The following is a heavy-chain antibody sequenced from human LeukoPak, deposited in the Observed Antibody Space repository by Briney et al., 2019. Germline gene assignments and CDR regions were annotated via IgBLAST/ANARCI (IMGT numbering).Heavy chain of an antibody. Sequence: GPVKVSCKASGYTFTGYSMHWVRQAPGQGLEWMGWINPNSGGTNYAQKFQGRVTMTRDTSISTAYMELSRLRSDDTAVYYCARDLGVVAYYYYYGMDVWGQGTTVTVSS. CDR3: ARDLGVVAYYYYYGMDV. J-gene: IGHJ6*02. CDR2: INPNSGGT. V-gene: IGHV1-2*02. D-gene: IGHD3-3*01. CDR1: GYTFTGYS.